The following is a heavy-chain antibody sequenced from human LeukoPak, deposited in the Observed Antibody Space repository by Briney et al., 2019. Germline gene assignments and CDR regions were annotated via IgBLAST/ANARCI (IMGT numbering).Heavy chain of an antibody. V-gene: IGHV4-34*01. Sequence: SETLSLTCAVYGGSFSGYYWSWIRQPPGKGLEWIGEINHSGSTNYNPSLKSRVTMSGDTSKNQFSLKLSSVTAADTTAYYCARLGYCSGGSCYYYYYMDVWGKGTTVTVSS. CDR3: ARLGYCSGGSCYYYYYMDV. CDR2: INHSGST. CDR1: GGSFSGYY. J-gene: IGHJ6*03. D-gene: IGHD2-15*01.